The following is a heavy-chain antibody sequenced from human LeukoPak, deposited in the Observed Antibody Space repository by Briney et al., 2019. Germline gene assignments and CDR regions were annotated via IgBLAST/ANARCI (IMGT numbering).Heavy chain of an antibody. V-gene: IGHV4-59*01. CDR2: IYYSGST. J-gene: IGHJ6*03. Sequence: PSETLSLTCTVSGGSISSYYWSWIRQPPGKGLEWIGYIYYSGSTNYNPSLKSRVTISVDTSKNQFSLKLSSVTAEDTAVYYCAGEEYCSSTSCFKSDYYYYYMDVWGKGTTVTISS. D-gene: IGHD2-2*01. CDR3: AGEEYCSSTSCFKSDYYYYYMDV. CDR1: GGSISSYY.